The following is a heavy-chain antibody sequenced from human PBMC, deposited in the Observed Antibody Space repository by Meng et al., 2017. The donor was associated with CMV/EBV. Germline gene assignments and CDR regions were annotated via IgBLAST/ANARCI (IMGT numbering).Heavy chain of an antibody. J-gene: IGHJ6*02. Sequence: GESLKISCAASGFTFSSYGMHWVRQAPGKGLEWVAFIRYDGSNKYYADSVKGRFTISRDNSKNTLYLQMNSLRAEDTAVYYCAKDREYSGYDYLGYGMDVWGQGTTVTVSS. CDR3: AKDREYSGYDYLGYGMDV. D-gene: IGHD5-12*01. V-gene: IGHV3-30*02. CDR1: GFTFSSYG. CDR2: IRYDGSNK.